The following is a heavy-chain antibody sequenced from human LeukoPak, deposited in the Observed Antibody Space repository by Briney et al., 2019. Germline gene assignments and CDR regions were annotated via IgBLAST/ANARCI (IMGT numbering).Heavy chain of an antibody. CDR3: ARGYYYGSGSQKAIDY. CDR2: IYTSGST. V-gene: IGHV4-4*07. CDR1: GGSISSYY. D-gene: IGHD3-10*01. Sequence: SETLSLTCTVSGGSISSYYWSWIRQPAGKGLEWIGRIYTSGSTNYNPSLKSRVTMSVDTSKNQFSLKLSSVTAADTAVYYCARGYYYGSGSQKAIDYWGQGTLVTVSS. J-gene: IGHJ4*02.